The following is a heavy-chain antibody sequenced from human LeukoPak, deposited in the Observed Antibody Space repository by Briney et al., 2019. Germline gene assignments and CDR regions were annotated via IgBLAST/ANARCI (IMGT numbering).Heavy chain of an antibody. V-gene: IGHV3-30*18. Sequence: GRSLRLSCAASGLTFSSYGMHWVRQAPGKGLEWVAVISYDGSNKYYADSVKGRFTISRDNSKNTLYLQMNSLRAEDTAVYYCAKGEHGDYWGQGTLVTVSS. D-gene: IGHD1/OR15-1a*01. CDR2: ISYDGSNK. CDR3: AKGEHGDY. J-gene: IGHJ4*02. CDR1: GLTFSSYG.